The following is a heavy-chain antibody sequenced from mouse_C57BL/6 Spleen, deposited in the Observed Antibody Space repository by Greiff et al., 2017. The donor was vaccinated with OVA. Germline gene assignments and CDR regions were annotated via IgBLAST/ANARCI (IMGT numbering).Heavy chain of an antibody. J-gene: IGHJ3*01. CDR3: TRPLWVAY. CDR1: GYTFTDYE. Sequence: QVQLQQSGAELVRPGASVTLSCKASGYTFTDYEMHWVKQTPVHGLEWIGAIDPETGGTAYNQKFKGKAILTADKSSSTAYMELRSLTSEDSAVYYCTRPLWVAYWGQGTLVTVSA. V-gene: IGHV1-15*01. CDR2: IDPETGGT.